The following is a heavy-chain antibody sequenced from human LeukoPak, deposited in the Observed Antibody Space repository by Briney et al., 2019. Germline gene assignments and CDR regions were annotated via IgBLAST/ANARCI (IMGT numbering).Heavy chain of an antibody. CDR3: ARSGVWYYYMDV. CDR1: GYTFTSYG. Sequence: ASVKVSCKASGYTFTSYGISWVRQAPGQGLEWMGWISAYNGNTNYAQKLQGRVTLTTDTSTSTAYMELRTLRYDDTAVYYCARSGVWYYYMDVWGKGTTVTVPS. D-gene: IGHD3-3*01. CDR2: ISAYNGNT. V-gene: IGHV1-18*01. J-gene: IGHJ6*03.